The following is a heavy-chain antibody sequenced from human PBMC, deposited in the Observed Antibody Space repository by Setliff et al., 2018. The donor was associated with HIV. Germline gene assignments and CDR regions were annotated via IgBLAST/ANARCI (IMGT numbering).Heavy chain of an antibody. Sequence: PSETLSLTCTVSGDSISSGGYYRSWIRHPAGQGLEWIGRIYTSGNTNYNPSTNYNPSLKSRITISLETSRNQFSLRVTSVTATDTAVYYCTRQSPVAGSGAFDIWGQGTMVTVSS. J-gene: IGHJ3*02. D-gene: IGHD6-19*01. CDR2: IYTSGNTNYNPST. V-gene: IGHV4-61*02. CDR1: GDSISSGGYY. CDR3: TRQSPVAGSGAFDI.